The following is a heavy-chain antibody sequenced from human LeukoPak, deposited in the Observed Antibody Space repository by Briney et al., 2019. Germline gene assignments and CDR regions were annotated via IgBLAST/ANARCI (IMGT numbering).Heavy chain of an antibody. Sequence: PSETLSLTCTVSGGSISSSSYYWGWIRQPPGKGLEWIGSIYYSGSTYYNPSLKSRVTISVDTSKNQFSLKLSSVTAADTAVYYCARARGVLWQNWFDPWGQGTLVTVSS. J-gene: IGHJ5*02. V-gene: IGHV4-39*07. CDR2: IYYSGST. D-gene: IGHD3-10*01. CDR1: GGSISSSSYY. CDR3: ARARGVLWQNWFDP.